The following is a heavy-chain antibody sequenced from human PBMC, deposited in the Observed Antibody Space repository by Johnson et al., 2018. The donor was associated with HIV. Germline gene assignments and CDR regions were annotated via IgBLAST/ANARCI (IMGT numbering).Heavy chain of an antibody. Sequence: QVQLVESGGGLVKPGGSLRLSCAASGFTFSDYYMSWIRQAPGKGLEWVTFIRYDGSNKYYADSVKGRFTISRDNSKNTLYLQLNSLRAEDTAVYFCATITEDAFDIWGQGTMVTVSS. D-gene: IGHD5-12*01. CDR1: GFTFSDYY. J-gene: IGHJ3*02. CDR3: ATITEDAFDI. CDR2: IRYDGSNK. V-gene: IGHV3-30*02.